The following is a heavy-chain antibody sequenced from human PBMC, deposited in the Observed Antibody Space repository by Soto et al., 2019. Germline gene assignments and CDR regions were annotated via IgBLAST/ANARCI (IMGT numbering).Heavy chain of an antibody. Sequence: TSETLSLTCAVYGGSFSGYYWSWIRQPPGKGLEWIGEINHSGSTNYNPSLKSRVTISVDTSKNQFSLKLSSVTAADTAVYYCGRVKATVTTRATYYYYGMDVWGQGTTVTVSS. V-gene: IGHV4-34*01. J-gene: IGHJ6*02. D-gene: IGHD4-4*01. CDR1: GGSFSGYY. CDR2: INHSGST. CDR3: GRVKATVTTRATYYYYGMDV.